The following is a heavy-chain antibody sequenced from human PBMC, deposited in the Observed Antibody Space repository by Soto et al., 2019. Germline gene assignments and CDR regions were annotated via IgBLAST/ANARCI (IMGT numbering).Heavy chain of an antibody. V-gene: IGHV3-64*07. Sequence: EVQLVESGGGLDQPGESLRLSCAASGFTFSDYAMYWVRQAPGKGLEYVSAITTKGDSTYYADSVKGRFSISRDNSKNTLYLQMGCLRADDMAVYYCARKNSGTYPFDFWGQGTLVTVSS. CDR2: ITTKGDST. CDR3: ARKNSGTYPFDF. CDR1: GFTFSDYA. D-gene: IGHD1-26*01. J-gene: IGHJ4*02.